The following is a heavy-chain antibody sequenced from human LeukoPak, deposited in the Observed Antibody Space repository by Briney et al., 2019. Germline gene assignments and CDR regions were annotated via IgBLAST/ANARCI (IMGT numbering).Heavy chain of an antibody. V-gene: IGHV1-69*05. CDR2: IIPIFGTA. D-gene: IGHD2-2*01. CDR3: ARGLPGYCSSTSCPSASDI. J-gene: IGHJ3*02. Sequence: SVKVSCKASGGTFSSYAISWVRQAPGQGLEWMGGIIPIFGTANYAQKFQGRVTITTDESTSTAYMELSSLRSEDTAVYYCARGLPGYCSSTSCPSASDIWGQGTMVTVSS. CDR1: GGTFSSYA.